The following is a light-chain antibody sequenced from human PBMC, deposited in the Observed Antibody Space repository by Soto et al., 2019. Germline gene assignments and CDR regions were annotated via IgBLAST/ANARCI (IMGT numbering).Light chain of an antibody. J-gene: IGKJ5*01. V-gene: IGKV1-39*01. CDR3: QQSYTTASIT. CDR2: AAS. CDR1: QSISRT. Sequence: DIQMTQSPSSLSASVGDRVTITCRASQSISRTLNWYQHKPGTAPKLLIYAASSLQNGVPSRFSGVGSGTEFTLSISSLQPEDVGTYYCQQSYTTASITFGQVKRLEIK.